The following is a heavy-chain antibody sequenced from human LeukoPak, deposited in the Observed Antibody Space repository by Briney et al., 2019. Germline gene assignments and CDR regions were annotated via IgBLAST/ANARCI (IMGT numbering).Heavy chain of an antibody. CDR1: GYTFTTYY. V-gene: IGHV1-46*01. D-gene: IGHD2-8*01. CDR2: INPTGGST. J-gene: IGHJ3*02. CDR3: ARRYCTNGVCYHDRGAFDI. Sequence: ASVKVSCKASGYTFTTYYMHWVRQAPGQGLEWMGMINPTGGSTTYAQKFQGRVTITADKSTSTAYMELSSLRSEDTAMYYCARRYCTNGVCYHDRGAFDIWGQGTMVTVSS.